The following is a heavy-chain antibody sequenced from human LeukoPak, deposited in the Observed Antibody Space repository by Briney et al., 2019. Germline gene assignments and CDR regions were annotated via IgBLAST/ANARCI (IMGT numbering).Heavy chain of an antibody. V-gene: IGHV4-59*01. CDR2: IYYSGDT. Sequence: SETLSLTYTVSGGSIRSYYWSWSRQPPGKGLEWIGFIYYSGDTYYNPSLKSRVTISVDTSKNQFSLKLSSVTAADTAVYYCARARPGNDGGNFDYWGQGTLVTVSS. CDR3: ARARPGNDGGNFDY. CDR1: GGSIRSYY. D-gene: IGHD1-1*01. J-gene: IGHJ4*02.